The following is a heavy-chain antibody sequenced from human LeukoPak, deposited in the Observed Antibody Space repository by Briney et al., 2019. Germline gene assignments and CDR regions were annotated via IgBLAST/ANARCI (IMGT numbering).Heavy chain of an antibody. CDR1: GYTFTSYG. J-gene: IGHJ6*01. CDR2: ISAYNGNT. Sequence: ASVKVSSKASGYTFTSYGISWVRQAPGQGLEWMGWISAYNGNTNYAQKLQGRVTMTTDTYTSTAYLELRSLRSDDTAVYYCARVLTYYYSGMDVWGQGTTVTVSS. CDR3: ARVLTYYYSGMDV. V-gene: IGHV1-18*01.